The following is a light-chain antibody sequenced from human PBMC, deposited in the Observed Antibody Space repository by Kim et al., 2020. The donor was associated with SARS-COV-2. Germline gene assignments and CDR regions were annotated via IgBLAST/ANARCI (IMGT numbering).Light chain of an antibody. Sequence: QSALTQPASVSGSPGQSITSSCTGTSGDVGSYNLVSWYQHHPGKAPKLMIYEVSKRHSGVSNRFSGPKSGNTASLTISGLQAEDEADYHCCSYAGSSPVFGGGTQLTVL. CDR3: CSYAGSSPV. V-gene: IGLV2-23*02. CDR2: EVS. CDR1: SGDVGSYNL. J-gene: IGLJ2*01.